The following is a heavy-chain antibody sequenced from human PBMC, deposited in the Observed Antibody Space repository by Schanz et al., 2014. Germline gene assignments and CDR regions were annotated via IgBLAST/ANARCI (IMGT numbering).Heavy chain of an antibody. J-gene: IGHJ4*02. D-gene: IGHD1-1*01. CDR3: ARDRRNADLDY. Sequence: EVQLLESGGGLVQPGGSLRLSCAASGFTFSRYAMSWVRQAPGKGLEWVSAISGSGGSTNYADSVKGRFTISRDNAKNTHDLQMNSLSTEDTAVYYCARDRRNADLDYWGQGTLVTVSS. CDR2: ISGSGGST. V-gene: IGHV3-23*01. CDR1: GFTFSRYA.